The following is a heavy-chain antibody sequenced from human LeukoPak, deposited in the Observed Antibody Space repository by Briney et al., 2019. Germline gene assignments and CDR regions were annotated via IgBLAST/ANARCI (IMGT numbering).Heavy chain of an antibody. CDR2: IIPIFGTA. Sequence: GASVTVSCKASGGTFSSYAISWVRQAPGQGLEWMGGIIPIFGTANYAQKFQGRVTITADESTSTAYMELSSLRSEDTAVYYCARVLERRLDYYYGMDVWGQGTTVTVSS. D-gene: IGHD1-1*01. J-gene: IGHJ6*02. V-gene: IGHV1-69*13. CDR3: ARVLERRLDYYYGMDV. CDR1: GGTFSSYA.